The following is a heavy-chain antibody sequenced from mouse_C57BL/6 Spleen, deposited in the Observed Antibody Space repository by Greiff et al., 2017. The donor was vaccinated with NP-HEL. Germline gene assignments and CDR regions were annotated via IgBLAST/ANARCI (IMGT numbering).Heavy chain of an antibody. CDR2: IYPRSGNT. CDR1: GYTFTSYG. CDR3: ARSGGPYAMDY. Sequence: VQRVESGAELARPGASVKLSCKASGYTFTSYGISWVKQRTGQGLEWIGEIYPRSGNTYYNEKFKGKATLTADKSSSTAYMELRSLTSEDSAVYFCARSGGPYAMDYWGQGTSVTVSS. D-gene: IGHD3-1*01. J-gene: IGHJ4*01. V-gene: IGHV1-81*01.